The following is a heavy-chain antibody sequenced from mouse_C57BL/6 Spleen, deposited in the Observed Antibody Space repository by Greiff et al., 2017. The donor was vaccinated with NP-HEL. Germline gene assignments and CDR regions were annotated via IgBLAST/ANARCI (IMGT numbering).Heavy chain of an antibody. V-gene: IGHV1-59*01. Sequence: QVQLQQPGAELVRPGTSVKLSCKASGYTFTSYWMHWVKQRPGQGLEWIGVIDPSDSYTNYNQKFKGKATLTVDTSSSTAYMQLSSLTSEDSAVYYCARSPNWDWGQGTLVTVSA. CDR3: ARSPNWD. CDR2: IDPSDSYT. D-gene: IGHD4-1*02. CDR1: GYTFTSYW. J-gene: IGHJ3*01.